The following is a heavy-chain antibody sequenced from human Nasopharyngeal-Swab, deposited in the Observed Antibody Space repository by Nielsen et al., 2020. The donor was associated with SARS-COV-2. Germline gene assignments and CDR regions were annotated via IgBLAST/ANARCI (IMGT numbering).Heavy chain of an antibody. CDR1: GFSLSTSKVG. CDR3: VHSIGWRLDY. D-gene: IGHD6-19*01. Sequence: SGPTLVKPSQTLTLTCTFSGFSLSTSKVGVSWVRQLPGKALEWLALLYWDDDNRYNPSLKNRITITRDTSKNQVVLTMTNMDPVDTATYYCVHSIGWRLDYWGQGTLVTVSS. J-gene: IGHJ4*02. V-gene: IGHV2-5*02. CDR2: LYWDDDN.